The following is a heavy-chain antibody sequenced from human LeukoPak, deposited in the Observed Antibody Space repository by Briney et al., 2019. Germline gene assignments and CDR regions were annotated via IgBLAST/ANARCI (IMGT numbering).Heavy chain of an antibody. D-gene: IGHD6-6*01. CDR1: EFSVGSNY. V-gene: IGHV3-66*02. J-gene: IGHJ4*02. CDR3: ARDKGTSYLSSFDY. CDR2: IYSGGST. Sequence: PTGGSLRLSCAASEFSVGSNYMTWVRQAPGKGLEWVSLIYSGGSTYYADSVKGRFTISRDNSKNTLYLQMNSLRAADTAVYYCARDKGTSYLSSFDYWGQGTLVTVSS.